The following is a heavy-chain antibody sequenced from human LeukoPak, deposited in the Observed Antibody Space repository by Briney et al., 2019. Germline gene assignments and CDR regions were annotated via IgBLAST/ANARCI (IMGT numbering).Heavy chain of an antibody. CDR1: GGSISSYY. CDR3: ASDRGYYWNYGGFYFDY. V-gene: IGHV4-59*01. Sequence: PSETLSHTCTVSGGSISSYYWSWIRQPPGKGLQWIGYIYYSGSTNYNPSLKSRVTISVDTSKNQFSLKLSSVTAADTAVYYCASDRGYYWNYGGFYFDYWGQGTLVTVSS. CDR2: IYYSGST. J-gene: IGHJ4*02. D-gene: IGHD1-7*01.